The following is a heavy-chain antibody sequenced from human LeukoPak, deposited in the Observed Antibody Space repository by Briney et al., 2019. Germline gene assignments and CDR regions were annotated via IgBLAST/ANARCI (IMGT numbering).Heavy chain of an antibody. J-gene: IGHJ4*02. D-gene: IGHD2-15*01. Sequence: GGSLRLSCAASGFTFSNFAMSWLRQAPGKGLECVAGISDSGGRTNYLDSVKSRFTISRDNSKNTLYLQINSVRAEDTAVYYCARALGYCSGGNCYIFDHWGQGSLVTVSS. CDR2: ISDSGGRT. V-gene: IGHV3-23*01. CDR3: ARALGYCSGGNCYIFDH. CDR1: GFTFSNFA.